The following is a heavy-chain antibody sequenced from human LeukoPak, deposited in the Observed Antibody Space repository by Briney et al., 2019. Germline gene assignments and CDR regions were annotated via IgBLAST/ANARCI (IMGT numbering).Heavy chain of an antibody. CDR1: GGTFSSYA. CDR2: IIPIFGTA. J-gene: IGHJ4*02. CDR3: ARDRDPTIFGVAFDY. Sequence: SVKVSCKASGGTFSSYAISWVRQAPGQGLEWMGGIIPIFGTANYAQKFQGRVTITADESTSTAYMELSSLRSEDTAVYYCARDRDPTIFGVAFDYWGQGTLVTVSS. D-gene: IGHD3-3*01. V-gene: IGHV1-69*13.